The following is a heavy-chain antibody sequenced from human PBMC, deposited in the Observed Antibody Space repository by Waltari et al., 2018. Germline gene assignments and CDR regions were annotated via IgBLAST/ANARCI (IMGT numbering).Heavy chain of an antibody. CDR3: AREIGIGAFDI. J-gene: IGHJ3*02. CDR2: IRSSSSTI. D-gene: IGHD1-26*01. CDR1: GFTFSSYS. Sequence: EVQLVESGGGLVQPGGSLRLSCEASGFTFSSYSMNWVRQAPGKGLEWVSYIRSSSSTIYYADSVKGRFTISRDNAKNSLYLQMNSLRAEDTAVYYCAREIGIGAFDIWGQGTMVTVSS. V-gene: IGHV3-48*04.